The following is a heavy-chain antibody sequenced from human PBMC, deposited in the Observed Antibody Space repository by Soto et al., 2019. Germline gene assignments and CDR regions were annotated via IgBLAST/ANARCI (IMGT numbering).Heavy chain of an antibody. CDR1: GFIFSSYS. J-gene: IGHJ4*02. D-gene: IGHD3-10*01. CDR2: ISSSSTYI. V-gene: IGHV3-21*06. Sequence: EVQLVESGGGLVKPGGSLRLSCAASGFIFSSYSMNWVRQAPGKGLEWVSAISSSSTYIYFADSVKGRFTISRDNAKNSLYLQMNSLRADDTVVYYCAVRDSTFIRCESGDYWGQGTLVTVSS. CDR3: AVRDSTFIRCESGDY.